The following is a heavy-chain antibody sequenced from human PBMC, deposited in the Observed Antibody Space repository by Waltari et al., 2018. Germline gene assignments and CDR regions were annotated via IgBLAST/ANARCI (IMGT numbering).Heavy chain of an antibody. CDR1: W. V-gene: IGHV4-4*01. Sequence: WWSWVRQPPGKGLEWIGQVLGSGRTNYNPSFASRVTISLDTSTHQFALKMTSATAADTALYCCARDRGRGLYLDTWGQGILVTVSP. D-gene: IGHD2-15*01. J-gene: IGHJ4*02. CDR3: ARDRGRGLYLDT. CDR2: VLGSGRT.